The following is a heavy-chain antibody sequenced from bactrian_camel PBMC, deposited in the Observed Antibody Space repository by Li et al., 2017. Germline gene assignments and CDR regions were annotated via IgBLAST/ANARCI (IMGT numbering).Heavy chain of an antibody. CDR3: AAVRLCSGGFAAPWFTSGY. D-gene: IGHD2*01. CDR2: ISNTGGR. Sequence: VQLVESGGGSVQAGGSLRLSCVASGVTSSPYCMGWFRQAPGNEREVVAAISNTGGRMYVDSVKGRFTISRDNAKNTLYLQMNILKPEDTALYSCAAVRLCSGGFAAPWFTSGYWGQGTQVTVS. J-gene: IGHJ4*01. CDR1: GVTSSPYC. V-gene: IGHV3S53*01.